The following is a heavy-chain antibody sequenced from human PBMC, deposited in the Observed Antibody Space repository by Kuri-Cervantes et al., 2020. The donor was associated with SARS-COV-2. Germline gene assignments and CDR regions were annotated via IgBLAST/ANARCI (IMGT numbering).Heavy chain of an antibody. CDR3: ARHPYSSCRWMDEIDAFDI. V-gene: IGHV1-18*01. CDR1: GYTFISYG. CDR2: ISTYSGNT. D-gene: IGHD6-19*01. Sequence: ASVKDSSKASGYTFISYGISWVRQAPGQGREWMGWISTYSGNTNYAQKLQGRVTMTTETSMSTAYMELRSLRSDDTAVYYCARHPYSSCRWMDEIDAFDIWGQGTMVTVSS. J-gene: IGHJ3*02.